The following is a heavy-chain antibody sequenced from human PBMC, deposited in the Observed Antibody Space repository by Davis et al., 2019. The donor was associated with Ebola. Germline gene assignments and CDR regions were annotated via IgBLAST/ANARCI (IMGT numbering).Heavy chain of an antibody. Sequence: GESLKTPCAASGLPFSSSWMHWVRQAPGKGLEWVANIKQDGSEKHYVDSVKGRFTISRDNAKNSLYLQMNSLRAEDTAVYYCATAGQISGWGEFVDYWGQGTLVTVSS. CDR3: ATAGQISGWGEFVDY. D-gene: IGHD6-19*01. V-gene: IGHV3-7*01. CDR1: GLPFSSSW. CDR2: IKQDGSEK. J-gene: IGHJ4*02.